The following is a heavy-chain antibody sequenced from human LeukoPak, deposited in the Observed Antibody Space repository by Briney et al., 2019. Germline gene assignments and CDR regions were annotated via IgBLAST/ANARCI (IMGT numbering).Heavy chain of an antibody. V-gene: IGHV4-34*01. Sequence: PSETLSLTCAVYGESPNSYYWSWVRQPPGEGLEWIGEIYERGTTKYNPSLKSRVAISMVPSKQQFSLILSSVTAADTAVYYCARGAWATRLASWGLGTPVIVSS. CDR3: ARGAWATRLAS. CDR1: GESPNSYY. J-gene: IGHJ4*02. D-gene: IGHD2-15*01. CDR2: IYERGTT.